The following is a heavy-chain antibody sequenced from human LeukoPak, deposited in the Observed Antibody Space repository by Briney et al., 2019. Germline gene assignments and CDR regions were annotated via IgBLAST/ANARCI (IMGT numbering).Heavy chain of an antibody. D-gene: IGHD2-15*01. CDR1: GFTFSGSA. Sequence: GRSLRLSCAASGFTFSGSAVHWVRQSSGKGLEWVGHIDKKDNLYATAYAESVKGRFTISRDDSKDTAFLHMDSLKTEDTALYYCTRDRGTYNWFDPWGQGTLVTVSS. V-gene: IGHV3-73*01. J-gene: IGHJ5*02. CDR3: TRDRGTYNWFDP. CDR2: IDKKDNLYAT.